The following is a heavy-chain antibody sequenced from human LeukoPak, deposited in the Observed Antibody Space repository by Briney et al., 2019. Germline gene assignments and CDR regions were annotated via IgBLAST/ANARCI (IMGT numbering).Heavy chain of an antibody. CDR1: GGSITSTNY. V-gene: IGHV4-4*02. CDR2: VNLQGST. CDR3: AREGGPYRPLDY. Sequence: PSETLSLTCGVSGGSITSTNYWTWVRQPPGKGLEWIGEVNLQGSTNYNPSLRGRVAISVDMSENHLSLQLTSVTAADTAVYYCAREGGPYRPLDYSGEGTLVTVSS. J-gene: IGHJ4*02.